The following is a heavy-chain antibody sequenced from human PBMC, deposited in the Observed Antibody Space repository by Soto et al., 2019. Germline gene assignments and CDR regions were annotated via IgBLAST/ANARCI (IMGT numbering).Heavy chain of an antibody. Sequence: QAQLFQSGAEVKKPGTSLRVSCKASGYTLTGYYLHWVRQAPGQGLEWMGWLNPDSGEAIYAQRFEGRVTMTRDATISPAYMDVKRLGSDDTAVYYCARGGYYDSGIYKGDLDVWGQGTLVTVSS. V-gene: IGHV1-2*02. CDR1: GYTLTGYY. CDR2: LNPDSGEA. D-gene: IGHD3-22*01. J-gene: IGHJ3*01. CDR3: ARGGYYDSGIYKGDLDV.